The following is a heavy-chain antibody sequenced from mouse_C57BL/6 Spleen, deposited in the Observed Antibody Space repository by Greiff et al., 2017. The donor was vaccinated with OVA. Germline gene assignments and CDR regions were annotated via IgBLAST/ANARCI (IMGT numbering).Heavy chain of an antibody. D-gene: IGHD1-1*01. V-gene: IGHV2-5*01. CDR2: IWRGGST. CDR1: GFSLTSYG. CDR3: AKIYYYGSSYGAMDY. J-gene: IGHJ4*01. Sequence: VKLVESGPGLVQPSQSLSITCTVSGFSLTSYGVHWVRQSPGKGLEWLGVIWRGGSTDYNAAFMSRLSITKDNSKSQVFFKMNSLQADDTAIYYCAKIYYYGSSYGAMDYWGQGTSVTVSS.